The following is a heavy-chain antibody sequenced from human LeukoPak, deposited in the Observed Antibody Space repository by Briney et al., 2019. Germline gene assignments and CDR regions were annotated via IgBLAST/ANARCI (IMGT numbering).Heavy chain of an antibody. CDR2: ISGSGGST. J-gene: IGHJ4*02. D-gene: IGHD3-9*01. Sequence: LTGGSLRLSCAASGFTFSSYAMSWVRQAPGKGLEWVSAISGSGGSTYYADSVKGQFTISRDNSKNTLYLQMNSLRAEDTAVYYCAKGRLRYFDWLDYWGQGTLVTVSS. V-gene: IGHV3-23*01. CDR3: AKGRLRYFDWLDY. CDR1: GFTFSSYA.